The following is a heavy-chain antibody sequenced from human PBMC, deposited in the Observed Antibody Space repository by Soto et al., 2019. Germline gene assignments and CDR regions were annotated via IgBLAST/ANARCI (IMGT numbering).Heavy chain of an antibody. J-gene: IGHJ4*02. Sequence: LSLTCTVSGGSISSGGYYWSWIRQHPGKGLEWIGYIYYSGSTYYNPSLKSRVTISVDTSKNQFSLKLSSVTAADTAVYYCATSNYDYVWGSYRYSPRFDYWGQGTLVTVSS. D-gene: IGHD3-16*02. CDR2: IYYSGST. CDR1: GGSISSGGYY. CDR3: ATSNYDYVWGSYRYSPRFDY. V-gene: IGHV4-31*03.